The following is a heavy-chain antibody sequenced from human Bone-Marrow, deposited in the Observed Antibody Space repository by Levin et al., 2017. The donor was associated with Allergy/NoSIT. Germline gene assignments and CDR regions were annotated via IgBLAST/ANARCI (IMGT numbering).Heavy chain of an antibody. D-gene: IGHD3-3*01. CDR3: VGHYYYTSSFDH. CDR1: GFTFSSYW. Sequence: SCAASGFTFSSYWMAWVRQAPGKGLEWVANIKEDGSEKYYVDSVKGRFTISRDNAKNSLYLQLNSLRAEDTALYYCVGHYYYTSSFDHWGQGTLVTVSS. CDR2: IKEDGSEK. J-gene: IGHJ4*02. V-gene: IGHV3-7*02.